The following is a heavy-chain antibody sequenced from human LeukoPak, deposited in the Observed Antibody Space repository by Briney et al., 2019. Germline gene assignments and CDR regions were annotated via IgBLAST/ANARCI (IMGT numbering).Heavy chain of an antibody. Sequence: SSETLSLTCAVYGGSFSGYYWSWIRQPPGKGLEWIGEINHSGSTNYNPSLKSRVTISVDTSKNQFSLKLSSVTAADTAVYYCAWGYNYYYMDVWGKGTTVTVSS. CDR2: INHSGST. V-gene: IGHV4-34*01. CDR3: AWGYNYYYMDV. J-gene: IGHJ6*03. CDR1: GGSFSGYY.